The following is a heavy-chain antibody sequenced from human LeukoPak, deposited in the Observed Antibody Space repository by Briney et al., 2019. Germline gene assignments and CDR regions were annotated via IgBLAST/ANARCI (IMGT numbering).Heavy chain of an antibody. CDR1: GYTLTELS. Sequence: ASVKVSCKVSGYTLTELSMHRVRQAPGKGLERMGGFDPEDGETIYAQKFQGRVTMTEDTSTDTAYMELSSLRSEDTAVYYCATDPYYDSSGYYFRFDPWGQGTLVTVSS. D-gene: IGHD3-22*01. J-gene: IGHJ5*02. CDR3: ATDPYYDSSGYYFRFDP. V-gene: IGHV1-24*01. CDR2: FDPEDGET.